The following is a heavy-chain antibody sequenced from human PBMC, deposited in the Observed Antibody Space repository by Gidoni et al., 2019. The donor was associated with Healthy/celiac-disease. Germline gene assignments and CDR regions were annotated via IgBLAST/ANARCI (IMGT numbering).Heavy chain of an antibody. Sequence: QLQLQESGPGLVKPSETLSLTCTVSGRSISSSSYYWGWIRQPPGKGLEWIWSIYYSGSTYYNPSLKSRVTISGDTSKNQFSLKLSSVTAADTAVYYCAREYYEILTGYYGSHNWFDPWGQGTLVTVSS. V-gene: IGHV4-39*01. CDR3: AREYYEILTGYYGSHNWFDP. CDR1: GRSISSSSYY. J-gene: IGHJ5*02. CDR2: IYYSGST. D-gene: IGHD3-9*01.